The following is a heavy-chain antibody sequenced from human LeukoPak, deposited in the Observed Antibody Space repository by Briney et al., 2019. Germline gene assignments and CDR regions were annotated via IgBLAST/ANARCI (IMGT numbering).Heavy chain of an antibody. CDR3: ARGPTYSSSLYYFDY. CDR1: GFTFRSYW. V-gene: IGHV3-74*01. D-gene: IGHD6-13*01. J-gene: IGHJ4*02. CDR2: ISSDGSSK. Sequence: GGSLILCCAASGFTFRSYWMHWVRQGPGKGLVWVSRISSDGSSKSYADSVKGRFTISRDNAKNTLYLQMNSLRAEDTAVYYCARGPTYSSSLYYFDYWGQGALGTDSS.